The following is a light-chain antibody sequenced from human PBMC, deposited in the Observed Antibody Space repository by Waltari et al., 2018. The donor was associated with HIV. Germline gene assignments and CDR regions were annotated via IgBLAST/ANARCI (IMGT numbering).Light chain of an antibody. CDR2: GNN. Sequence: QSVLTQPPSASGTPGQRVTISCSGSYSNIGRNSVCWYQHLPGTAPKLLICGNNQRPSGVPDRFSGPKSGTSASLAISGLRSEDEAHYYCATWDDSLNGWVFGGGTKLTVL. CDR3: ATWDDSLNGWV. CDR1: YSNIGRNS. J-gene: IGLJ3*02. V-gene: IGLV1-47*01.